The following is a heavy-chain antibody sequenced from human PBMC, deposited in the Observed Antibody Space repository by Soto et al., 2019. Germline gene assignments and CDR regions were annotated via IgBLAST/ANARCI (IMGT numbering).Heavy chain of an antibody. CDR2: ISGSGGST. CDR1: GFTFSSYA. V-gene: IGHV3-23*01. Sequence: EVQLLESGGGSVQPGGSLRLSCAASGFTFSSYAMSWVRQAPGKGLEWVSAISGSGGSTYYADSVKGRFTISRDNSKNTLYLQMNSLRAEDTAVYYCAKGDRGPPWYPAFDPWGQGTLVTVSS. J-gene: IGHJ5*02. D-gene: IGHD6-13*01. CDR3: AKGDRGPPWYPAFDP.